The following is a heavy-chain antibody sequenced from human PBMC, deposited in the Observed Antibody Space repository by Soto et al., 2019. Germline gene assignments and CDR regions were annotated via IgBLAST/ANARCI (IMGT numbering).Heavy chain of an antibody. Sequence: SETLSLTCTVSGGSISSYYWSWIRQPPWKGLEWIGYIYYSGSTNYNPSLKSRVTISVDTSKNQFSLKLSSVTAADTAVYYCARDRVRYSSSWYGERWFDHWGQGTLVTVS. D-gene: IGHD6-13*01. J-gene: IGHJ5*02. CDR3: ARDRVRYSSSWYGERWFDH. CDR2: IYYSGST. CDR1: GGSISSYY. V-gene: IGHV4-59*01.